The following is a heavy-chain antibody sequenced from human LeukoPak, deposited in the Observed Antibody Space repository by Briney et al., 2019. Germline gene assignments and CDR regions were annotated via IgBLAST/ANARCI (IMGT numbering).Heavy chain of an antibody. V-gene: IGHV3-23*01. J-gene: IGHJ5*01. CDR3: VKDPRGTYGTNWFVS. D-gene: IGHD2-21*01. Sequence: GRSLRLSCVASGFSFGNYAMSWVRQDPGKGLQWVSQISGTGGATWYAGFARDRFTISRDNSKKTLYLQMSGLRVEDTAMYYCVKDPRGTYGTNWFVSWGQGTLLIVSS. CDR2: ISGTGGAT. CDR1: GFSFGNYA.